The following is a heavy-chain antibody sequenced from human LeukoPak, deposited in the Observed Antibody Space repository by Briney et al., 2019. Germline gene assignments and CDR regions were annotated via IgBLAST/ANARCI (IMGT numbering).Heavy chain of an antibody. CDR3: ARGVELTGYSDY. CDR1: GGSISSGSYY. D-gene: IGHD3-9*01. J-gene: IGHJ4*02. V-gene: IGHV4-61*02. CDR2: IYTSGGT. Sequence: SETLSLTCTVSGGSISSGSYYWSWIRQPAGKGLEWIGRIYTSGGTNYNPSLKSRVTISVDTSKNQFSLKLSSVTAADTAVYYCARGVELTGYSDYWGRGTLVTVSS.